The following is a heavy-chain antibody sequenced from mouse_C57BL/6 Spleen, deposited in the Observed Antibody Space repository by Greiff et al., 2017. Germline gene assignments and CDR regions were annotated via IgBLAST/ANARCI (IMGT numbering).Heavy chain of an antibody. D-gene: IGHD1-1*01. CDR2: INPTNGGT. V-gene: IGHV1-18*01. Sequence: EVKLLESGPELVKPGASVKIPCKASGYTFTDYNMDWVKQSHGKSLEWIGDINPTNGGTIYNQKFKGKATLTVDKSSSTAYMELRSLTSEDTAVYYCARYHYYGSSHWFAYWGQGTLVTVSA. CDR1: GYTFTDYN. CDR3: ARYHYYGSSHWFAY. J-gene: IGHJ3*01.